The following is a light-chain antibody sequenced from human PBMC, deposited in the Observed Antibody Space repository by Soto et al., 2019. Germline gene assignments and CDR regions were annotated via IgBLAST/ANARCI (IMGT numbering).Light chain of an antibody. CDR3: QQYYSTPRT. J-gene: IGKJ2*01. CDR2: WAS. Sequence: DIVMTQSPDSLAVSLGERATINCKSSQSVIHTSNNKSYLAWYQQKAGQPPELLLYWASARDSGVPDRFSGSGSRTDFTLSISSLQAEDGAVYYCQQYYSTPRTFGQGTKVEIK. V-gene: IGKV4-1*01. CDR1: QSVIHTSNNKSY.